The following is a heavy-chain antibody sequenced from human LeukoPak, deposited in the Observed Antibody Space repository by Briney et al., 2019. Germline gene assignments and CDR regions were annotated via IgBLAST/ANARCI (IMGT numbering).Heavy chain of an antibody. V-gene: IGHV3-48*01. CDR2: VGVDSGNT. D-gene: IGHD5-24*01. J-gene: IGHJ4*02. CDR1: GFPFSDYS. Sequence: GGSLRLSCAASGFPFSDYSMNWVRQAPGKGLEWIAYVGVDSGNTNYADSVQGRFTISADKARNSLVLQMNSLRVEDAAVYYCARDYKYAFDNWGQGTLVTVSP. CDR3: ARDYKYAFDN.